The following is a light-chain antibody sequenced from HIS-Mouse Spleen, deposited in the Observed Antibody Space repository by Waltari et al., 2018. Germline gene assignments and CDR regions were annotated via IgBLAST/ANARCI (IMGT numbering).Light chain of an antibody. CDR3: SSYTSSSFNVV. V-gene: IGLV2-14*03. CDR1: SSAVGGYNY. J-gene: IGLJ2*01. Sequence: QSALTQPASVSGSPGQSIPISCPGTSSAVGGYNYSPWSQQHPGKAPKLMIYDVSNRPSGVSNRFSGSKSGNTASLTISGLQAEDEADYYCSSYTSSSFNVVFGGGTKLTVL. CDR2: DVS.